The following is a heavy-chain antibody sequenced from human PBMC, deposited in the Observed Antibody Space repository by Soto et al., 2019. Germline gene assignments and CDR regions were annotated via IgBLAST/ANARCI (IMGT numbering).Heavy chain of an antibody. V-gene: IGHV2-5*01. D-gene: IGHD1-26*01. CDR3: AHSSSGSLPIDY. J-gene: IGHJ4*02. Sequence: SGPTLVNPTQTLTLTCTFSGFSLSTSGVGVGWIRQPPGKALEWLALIYWNDDKRYSPSLKSRLTITKDTSKNQVVLTMTNMDPVDTATYYCAHSSSGSLPIDYWGQGTLVTVSS. CDR1: GFSLSTSGVG. CDR2: IYWNDDK.